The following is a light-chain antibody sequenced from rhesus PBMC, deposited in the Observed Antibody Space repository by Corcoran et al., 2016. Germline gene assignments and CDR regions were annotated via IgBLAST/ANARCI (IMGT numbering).Light chain of an antibody. J-gene: IGKJ4*01. CDR2: DAS. CDR3: QQRNSYPLT. CDR1: QGISSS. V-gene: IGKV1-38*01. Sequence: DIQLTQSPSSLSASVGDRVTITCRASQGISSSLAWYQQKSGKAPKLLIYDASNLQSGVPSRFSGSGSGTEFSLTISSLQPEDFETYYCQQRNSYPLTFGGGTKVEIK.